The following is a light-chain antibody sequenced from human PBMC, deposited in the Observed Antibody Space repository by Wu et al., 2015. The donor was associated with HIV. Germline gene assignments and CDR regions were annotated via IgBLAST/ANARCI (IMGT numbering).Light chain of an antibody. CDR1: QDIATY. V-gene: IGKV1-9*01. Sequence: IQLTQSPSSLSASIGDRVTITCRASQDIATYLAWYQQIPGKAPRVLIYDASTLQTGVSSRFSGSGSGAEFTLSISGLQREDFAIYYCQQLNSFPLTFGHGTRLEIE. J-gene: IGKJ5*01. CDR3: QQLNSFPLT. CDR2: DAS.